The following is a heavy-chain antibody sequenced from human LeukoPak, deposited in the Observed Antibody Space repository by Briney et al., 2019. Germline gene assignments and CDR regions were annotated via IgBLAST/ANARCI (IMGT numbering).Heavy chain of an antibody. CDR2: IYHSGST. CDR1: GGSISSGGYS. CDR3: ARVGLGYCSGGSCYRFDP. V-gene: IGHV4-30-2*01. D-gene: IGHD2-15*01. Sequence: SETLSLTCAVSGGSISSGGYSWSWIRQPPGKGLEWIGYIYHSGSTYYNPSLKSRVTISVDRPKNQFSLKLSSVTAADTAVYYCARVGLGYCSGGSCYRFDPWGQGTLVTVSS. J-gene: IGHJ5*02.